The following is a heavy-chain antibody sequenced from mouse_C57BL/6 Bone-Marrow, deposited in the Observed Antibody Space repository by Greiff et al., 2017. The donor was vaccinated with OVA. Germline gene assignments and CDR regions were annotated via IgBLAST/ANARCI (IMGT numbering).Heavy chain of an antibody. V-gene: IGHV7-3*01. CDR2: IRNKPNGFTT. J-gene: IGHJ2*01. CDR3: ARYKGRVAVDYFDY. D-gene: IGHD1-1*01. Sequence: EVNLVESGGGLVQPGDSLSLSCAASGFTFTNYYMSWVRQPPGKALEWLAFIRNKPNGFTTEYSASVKGRFTISRDNSQSIIYLQMNALRAEDSATYYCARYKGRVAVDYFDYWGQGTALTVSS. CDR1: GFTFTNYY.